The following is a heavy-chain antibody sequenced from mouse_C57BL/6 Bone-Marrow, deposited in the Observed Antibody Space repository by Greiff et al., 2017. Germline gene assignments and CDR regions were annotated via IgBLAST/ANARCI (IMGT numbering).Heavy chain of an antibody. Sequence: QVQLQQSGPELVKPGASVKISCKASGYAFSSSWMNWVKQRPGKGLEWIGRIYPGDGDTNYNGKFKGQATLTADKSSSTAYMQPSSLTSEDSAVYFVARTGPGRGFAYWGQGTLVTVSA. V-gene: IGHV1-82*01. CDR1: GYAFSSSW. J-gene: IGHJ3*01. CDR2: IYPGDGDT. CDR3: ARTGPGRGFAY.